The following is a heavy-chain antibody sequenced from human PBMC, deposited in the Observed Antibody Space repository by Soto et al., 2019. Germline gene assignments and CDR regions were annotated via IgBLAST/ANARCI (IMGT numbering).Heavy chain of an antibody. CDR2: IYYSGST. CDR3: ARARYHSSGHYYFDY. CDR1: GGSISGYY. Sequence: SETLSLTCTVSGGSISGYYWSWIRQPPGKGLEWIGYIYYSGSTIYNPSLKSRVTISVDTSKNQFSLKLSSVTAADTAVYYCARARYHSSGHYYFDYRGPGTLVTVFS. V-gene: IGHV4-59*01. D-gene: IGHD3-22*01. J-gene: IGHJ4*02.